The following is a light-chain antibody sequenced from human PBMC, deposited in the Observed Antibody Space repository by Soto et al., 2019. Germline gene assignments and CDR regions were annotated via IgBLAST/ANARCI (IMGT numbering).Light chain of an antibody. Sequence: EIVLTQSPGTLSLSPGERATLSCRASQSVSSSYLAWYQQKPGQAPRLLIYGASSRVTGIPDRFSGSGSGTDFTLTISRLEPEDFAVYYCQQYGSSLLYTFGQGTKVDI. V-gene: IGKV3-20*01. CDR1: QSVSSSY. CDR3: QQYGSSLLYT. CDR2: GAS. J-gene: IGKJ2*01.